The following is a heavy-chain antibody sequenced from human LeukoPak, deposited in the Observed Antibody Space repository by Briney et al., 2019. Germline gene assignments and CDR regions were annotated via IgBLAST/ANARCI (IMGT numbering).Heavy chain of an antibody. J-gene: IGHJ5*01. CDR2: INSDGSST. CDR3: AREFRSGYNSRWFDY. D-gene: IGHD6-19*01. Sequence: GGSLRLSCAASGFTFSSYWMHWVRHAPGKGLVWVSRINSDGSSTSYADSVKGRSTISRDNAKNTLYLQMNSLRAEDTAVYYCAREFRSGYNSRWFDYWGQGTLVTVSS. CDR1: GFTFSSYW. V-gene: IGHV3-74*01.